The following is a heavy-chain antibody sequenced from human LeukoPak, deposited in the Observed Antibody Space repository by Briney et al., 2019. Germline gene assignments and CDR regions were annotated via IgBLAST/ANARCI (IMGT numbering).Heavy chain of an antibody. CDR3: ARDSPRYCSGGNCYPSY. J-gene: IGHJ4*02. D-gene: IGHD2-15*01. Sequence: GGSLRLSCAASGFTFSSYAMSWVRQAPGKGLEWVSAISGSGGSTYYADSVKGRFTISRDNSKNTLYLQMNSLRAEDTAVYYCARDSPRYCSGGNCYPSYWGQGTLVTVSS. CDR1: GFTFSSYA. CDR2: ISGSGGST. V-gene: IGHV3-23*01.